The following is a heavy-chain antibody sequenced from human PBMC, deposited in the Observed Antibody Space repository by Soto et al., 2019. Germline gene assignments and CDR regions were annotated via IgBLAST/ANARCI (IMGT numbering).Heavy chain of an antibody. D-gene: IGHD3-3*01. V-gene: IGHV4-34*01. CDR2: INHSGGT. J-gene: IGHJ6*02. CDR1: GGSFSGYY. CDR3: ARGGTGAPGYYYYGVDV. Sequence: QVQLQQWGAGLLKPSETLSLTCAVYGGSFSGYYWTWLRQPPGKGLEWIGGINHSGGTNCSPSLKSRVTTSVDTSKNRFTRKLSSVTAADTALYYCARGGTGAPGYYYYGVDVWGQGTTVTVSS.